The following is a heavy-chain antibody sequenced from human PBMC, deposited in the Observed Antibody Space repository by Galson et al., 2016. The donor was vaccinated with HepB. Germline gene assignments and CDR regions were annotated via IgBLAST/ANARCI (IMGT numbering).Heavy chain of an antibody. J-gene: IGHJ4*02. Sequence: SVKVSCKASGYSFTNYYLHWVRQAPGQGLEWMGIINPSKTNTRYADEFQDRVTMTIDTSTTTFYMELSSLRSEDTAVYYCAREFGDCSSLTCSRQCLDNWGQGTLVSVSS. CDR3: AREFGDCSSLTCSRQCLDN. CDR1: GYSFTNYY. D-gene: IGHD3-10*01. V-gene: IGHV1-46*01. CDR2: INPSKTNT.